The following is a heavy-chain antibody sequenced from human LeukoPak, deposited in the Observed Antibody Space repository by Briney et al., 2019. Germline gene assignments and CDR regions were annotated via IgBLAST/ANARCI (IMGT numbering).Heavy chain of an antibody. CDR1: GFTFSSYA. Sequence: GGSLTLSCAASGFTFSSYAMSWVRQAPGKGLEWVSATSGSGGSTYYADSVKGRLTLSRDTSKNTLYLQMNSLRAEDTAVYDCAKERGRWPVCEGYWGQGTLVTVSS. CDR3: AKERGRWPVCEGY. J-gene: IGHJ4*02. V-gene: IGHV3-23*01. CDR2: TSGSGGST. D-gene: IGHD6-19*01.